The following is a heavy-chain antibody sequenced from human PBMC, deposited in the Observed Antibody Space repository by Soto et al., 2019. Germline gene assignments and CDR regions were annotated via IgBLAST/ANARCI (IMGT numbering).Heavy chain of an antibody. V-gene: IGHV4-59*01. Sequence: PSETLSLTCTVSGGSISSYYWSWIRQPPGKGLELIGYIYYSGSTNYNPSLKSRVTISVDTSKNQFSLELSSVTAADTAVYYCARGGTPVTIFGVVVSWFDPWGQGILVTVSS. CDR2: IYYSGST. CDR1: GGSISSYY. J-gene: IGHJ5*02. D-gene: IGHD3-3*01. CDR3: ARGGTPVTIFGVVVSWFDP.